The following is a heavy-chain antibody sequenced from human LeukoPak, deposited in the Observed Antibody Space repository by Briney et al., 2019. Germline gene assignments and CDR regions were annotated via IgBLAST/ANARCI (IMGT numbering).Heavy chain of an antibody. CDR1: GGSFSGYY. V-gene: IGHV4-34*01. CDR2: INHSGST. D-gene: IGHD2-2*01. J-gene: IGHJ6*03. Sequence: PSETLSLTWAVYGGSFSGYYWNWIRQPRGKGLEWIGEINHSGSTNYNPSLKSRVTISVDTSKNQFSLRLRSVTAADTAVYYCARAYCSSTSCYGLGRGYYYYYYMDVWGKGTTVTVSS. CDR3: ARAYCSSTSCYGLGRGYYYYYYMDV.